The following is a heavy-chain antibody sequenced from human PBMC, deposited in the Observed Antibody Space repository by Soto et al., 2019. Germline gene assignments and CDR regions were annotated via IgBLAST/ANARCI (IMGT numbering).Heavy chain of an antibody. D-gene: IGHD3-22*01. V-gene: IGHV4-39*01. J-gene: IGHJ5*02. CDR3: ARSSGYDKVDFDP. CDR1: GGFISGSSYY. CDR2: IFYSGRT. Sequence: SETLSLTCTVSGGFISGSSYYWGWIRQPPGKELEWIGSIFYSGRTYYNASLKSRVAISVDTSKNQFSLKVSSVTATDTAVYYCARSSGYDKVDFDPWGQGTLVTVSS.